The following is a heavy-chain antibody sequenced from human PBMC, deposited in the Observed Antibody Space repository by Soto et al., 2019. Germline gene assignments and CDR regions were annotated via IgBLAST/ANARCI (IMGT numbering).Heavy chain of an antibody. Sequence: SETLSLTCTVSGGSISSGGYYWSWIRQHPGKGLEWIGYIYYSGSTYYNPSLKSRVTISVDTSKNQFSLKLSSVTAADTAVYYCARDNYERSNAFDIWGQGTMVTVSS. V-gene: IGHV4-31*03. CDR1: GGSISSGGYY. CDR2: IYYSGST. J-gene: IGHJ3*02. D-gene: IGHD4-4*01. CDR3: ARDNYERSNAFDI.